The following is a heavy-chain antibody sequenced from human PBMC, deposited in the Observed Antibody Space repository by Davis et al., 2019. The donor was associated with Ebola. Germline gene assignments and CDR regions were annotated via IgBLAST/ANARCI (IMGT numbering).Heavy chain of an antibody. D-gene: IGHD3-10*01. CDR1: GYTFTSYG. CDR3: ARDHEALLLWFGELPFDY. J-gene: IGHJ4*02. CDR2: ISAYNGNT. Sequence: GESLKVSCKASGYTFTSYGISWVRQAPGQGLEWMGWISAYNGNTNYAQKLQGRVTMTTDTSTSTAYMELRSLRSDDTAVYYCARDHEALLLWFGELPFDYWGQGTLVTVSS. V-gene: IGHV1-18*04.